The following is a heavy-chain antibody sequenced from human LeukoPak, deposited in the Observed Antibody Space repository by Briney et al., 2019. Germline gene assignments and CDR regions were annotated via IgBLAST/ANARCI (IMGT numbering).Heavy chain of an antibody. J-gene: IGHJ3*02. CDR3: AGKYYDFWSGYRDAFDI. CDR2: IYYSGST. V-gene: IGHV4-59*08. D-gene: IGHD3-3*01. CDR1: GGSISSYY. Sequence: SETLSLTCTVSGGSISSYYWSWIRQPPGKGLEWIGYIYYSGSTNYNPSLKSRVTISVDTSKNQFSLKLGSVTAADTAVYYCAGKYYDFWSGYRDAFDIWGQGTVVTVSS.